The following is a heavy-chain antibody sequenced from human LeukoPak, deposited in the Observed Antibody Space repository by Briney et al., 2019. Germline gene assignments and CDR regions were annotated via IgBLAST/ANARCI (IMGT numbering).Heavy chain of an antibody. V-gene: IGHV4-59*01. CDR1: GGSFSAYY. J-gene: IGHJ3*02. CDR2: ISSIGST. D-gene: IGHD4-17*01. Sequence: PSETLSLTCAVYGGSFSAYYWTWIRQPPGKGLEWIGYISSIGSTNYNPSLKSRVTISVDTSKKQFSLKMTSVTAADTAVYYCARDPTTVTKGFDIWGQGTMVTVSS. CDR3: ARDPTTVTKGFDI.